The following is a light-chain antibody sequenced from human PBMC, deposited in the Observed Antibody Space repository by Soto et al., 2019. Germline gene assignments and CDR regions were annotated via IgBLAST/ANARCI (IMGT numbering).Light chain of an antibody. CDR3: QQYSSYWWT. J-gene: IGKJ1*01. CDR1: QNISRS. Sequence: EIVMTQSPVTLSVSPGERATLSCRASQNISRSLAWYQQKPGQGPSLLIYGTSTRAGGVPARFSGGGSGTEFTLTISSLQPDDFATYFCQQYSSYWWTFGQGTKVDIK. CDR2: GTS. V-gene: IGKV3-15*01.